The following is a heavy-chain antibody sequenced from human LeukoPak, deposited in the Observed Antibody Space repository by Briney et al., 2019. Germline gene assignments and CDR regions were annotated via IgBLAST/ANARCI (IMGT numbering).Heavy chain of an antibody. J-gene: IGHJ4*02. Sequence: SETLSLTCTVGGGSLSGHYWGWIRQPPGKGLERVGHIYYTGTTFYNPSLNSRVTITLDTSSNQFSLRLTSVIAADTAVYYCARFSWGCSTASCYLTNWGQGALVTVSS. D-gene: IGHD2-2*01. CDR2: IYYTGTT. CDR3: ARFSWGCSTASCYLTN. CDR1: GGSLSGHY. V-gene: IGHV4-59*11.